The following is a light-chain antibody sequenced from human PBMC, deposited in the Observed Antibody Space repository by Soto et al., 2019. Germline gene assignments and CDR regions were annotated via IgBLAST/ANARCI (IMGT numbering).Light chain of an antibody. CDR1: ISDVGSSNL. Sequence: QSALTQPASVSGSPGQSITISCAGSISDVGSSNLVSWYQQHPGKVPKLIIYEGNRRPSGVPDRFSGSKSGNTASLTVSGLQADDEADYYCSSYAGNNNYVFGSATKLTVL. V-gene: IGLV2-14*02. CDR2: EGN. CDR3: SSYAGNNNYV. J-gene: IGLJ1*01.